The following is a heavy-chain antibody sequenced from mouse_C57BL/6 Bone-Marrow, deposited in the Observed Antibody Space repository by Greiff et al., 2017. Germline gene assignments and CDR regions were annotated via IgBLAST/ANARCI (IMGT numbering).Heavy chain of an antibody. CDR1: GYTFTSYW. V-gene: IGHV1-64*01. J-gene: IGHJ1*03. CDR2: IHPNSGST. D-gene: IGHD1-1*01. Sequence: QVQLQQPGAELVKPGASVKLSCKASGYTFTSYWMHWVKQRPGPGLEWIGMIHPNSGSTNYNEKFKSKATLTVDTSSSTAYMQLSSLTSEDSAVYYCARTPPITTVVARYWYFDVWGTGTTVTVSS. CDR3: ARTPPITTVVARYWYFDV.